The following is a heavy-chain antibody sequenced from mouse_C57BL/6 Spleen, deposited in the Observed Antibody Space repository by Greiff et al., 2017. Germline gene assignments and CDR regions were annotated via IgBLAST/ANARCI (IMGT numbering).Heavy chain of an antibody. D-gene: IGHD2-4*01. V-gene: IGHV1-55*01. CDR1: GYTFTSYW. Sequence: QVQLQQPGAELVKPGASVKMSCKASGYTFTSYWITWVKQRPGQGLEWIGDIYPGSGSTNYNEKFKSKATLTVDTASSTAYMQLSSLTSEDSAVYYCARKDYDYDANYYAMDYWGQGTSVTVSS. CDR2: IYPGSGST. CDR3: ARKDYDYDANYYAMDY. J-gene: IGHJ4*01.